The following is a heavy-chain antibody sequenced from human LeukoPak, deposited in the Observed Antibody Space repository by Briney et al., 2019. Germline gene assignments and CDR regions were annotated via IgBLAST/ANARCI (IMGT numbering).Heavy chain of an antibody. D-gene: IGHD6-19*01. J-gene: IGHJ3*02. Sequence: GGSLRFSGAASGFTFSSYDMSWVRQAPGKGLEWVSFIRSDGGSTLYADSVKGRFTISRDNSKNTLYLQMNSLRAEDTAVYYCAKSSSGGWYLLGDAFDIWGQGTMVTVSS. CDR1: GFTFSSYD. V-gene: IGHV3-23*01. CDR3: AKSSSGGWYLLGDAFDI. CDR2: IRSDGGST.